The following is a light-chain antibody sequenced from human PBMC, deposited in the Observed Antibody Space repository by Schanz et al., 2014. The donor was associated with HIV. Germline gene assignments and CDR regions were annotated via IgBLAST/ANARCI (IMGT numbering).Light chain of an antibody. V-gene: IGLV1-40*01. CDR3: QSYDINLSSYV. J-gene: IGLJ1*01. CDR2: GSS. Sequence: QSVLTQPPSVSGAPGQEVTISCTIGATYGVHWYQQLPGTAPKLLIFGSSNRPPGVPDRFSVSKSGTSASLAITGLQAEDEADYYCQSYDINLSSYVFGPGTKLTVL. CDR1: IGATYG.